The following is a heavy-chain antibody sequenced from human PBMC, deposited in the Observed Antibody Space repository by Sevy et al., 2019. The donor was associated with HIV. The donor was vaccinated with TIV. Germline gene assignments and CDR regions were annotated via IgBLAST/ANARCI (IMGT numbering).Heavy chain of an antibody. D-gene: IGHD5-12*01. J-gene: IGHJ4*02. Sequence: GGSLRLSCVGSGFTFSTYAMHWVRQAPGKGLEWLAVISYDGSLKFHTDSVRGRFTISRDNSKNTVYLQMNSLRAEDTAVYYCAREHPGYNPFDNWGQGTLVTVSS. V-gene: IGHV3-30*03. CDR2: ISYDGSLK. CDR3: AREHPGYNPFDN. CDR1: GFTFSTYA.